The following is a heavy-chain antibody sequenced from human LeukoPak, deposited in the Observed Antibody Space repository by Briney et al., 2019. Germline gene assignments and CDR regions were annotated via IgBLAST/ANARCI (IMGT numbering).Heavy chain of an antibody. D-gene: IGHD6-19*01. J-gene: IGHJ5*02. CDR2: ISWNSGSI. Sequence: GGSLRLSCAASGFTFDDYAMHWVRQAPGKGLEWVSGISWNSGSIGYADSVKGRFTISRDNAKNSLYLQMNSLRAEDTALYYCAKGSQGSSGWYRNWFDPWGQGTLVTVSS. CDR3: AKGSQGSSGWYRNWFDP. V-gene: IGHV3-9*01. CDR1: GFTFDDYA.